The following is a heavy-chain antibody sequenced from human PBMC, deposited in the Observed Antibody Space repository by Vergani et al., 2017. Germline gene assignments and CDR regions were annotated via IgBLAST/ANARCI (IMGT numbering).Heavy chain of an antibody. CDR2: IYYSGST. D-gene: IGHD3-22*01. CDR3: ARGRYYDSSGCYYLFDY. V-gene: IGHV4-59*01. J-gene: IGHJ4*02. Sequence: QVQLQESGPGLVKPSETLSLTCTVSGGSISSYYWSWIRQPPGKGLEWIGYIYYSGSTNYNPSLKSRVTISVDTSKNQFSLKLSSVTAADTAVDYCARGRYYDSSGCYYLFDYWGQGTLVTVSS. CDR1: GGSISSYY.